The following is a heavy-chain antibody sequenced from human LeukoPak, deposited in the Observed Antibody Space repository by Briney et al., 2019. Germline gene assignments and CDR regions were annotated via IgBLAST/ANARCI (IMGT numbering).Heavy chain of an antibody. CDR1: GFIFSSYS. CDR2: INGGGGST. D-gene: IGHD6-13*01. J-gene: IGHJ4*02. Sequence: GGSLRLSCAVSGFIFSSYSMNWVRQAPGKGLEWVSAINGGGGSTYYADSVKGRFTISRDNSKNTLFLQMNSLRVEDTAVYYCVKGPLVRLDYWGQGTLVTVSS. V-gene: IGHV3-23*01. CDR3: VKGPLVRLDY.